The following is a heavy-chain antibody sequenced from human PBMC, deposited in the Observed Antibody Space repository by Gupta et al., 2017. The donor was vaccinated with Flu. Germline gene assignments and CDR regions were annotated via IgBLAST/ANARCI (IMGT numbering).Heavy chain of an antibody. D-gene: IGHD2-2*01. J-gene: IGHJ4*02. CDR1: SYG. CDR3: AKLVVVPAATPFDY. Sequence: SYGMHWVRQAPGKGLEWVAVISYDGSNKYYADSVKGRLTISRDNSKNTLYLQMNSLRAEDTAVYYCAKLVVVPAATPFDYWGQGTLVTVSS. V-gene: IGHV3-30*18. CDR2: ISYDGSNK.